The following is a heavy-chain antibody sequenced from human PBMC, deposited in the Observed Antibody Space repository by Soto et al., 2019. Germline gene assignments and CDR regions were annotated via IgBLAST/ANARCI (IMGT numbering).Heavy chain of an antibody. CDR3: AHAAYCGGDCYSAEYFQH. D-gene: IGHD2-21*02. CDR1: GFSLSTSGVG. Sequence: QITLKESGPTLVKPTQTLTLTCTFSGFSLSTSGVGVGWIRQPPGKALAWLALIYWNDDKRYSPSLKSRLTITKDTSKTQVVLTMTNMDPVDTATYYCAHAAYCGGDCYSAEYFQHWGQGTLVTVSS. V-gene: IGHV2-5*01. J-gene: IGHJ1*01. CDR2: IYWNDDK.